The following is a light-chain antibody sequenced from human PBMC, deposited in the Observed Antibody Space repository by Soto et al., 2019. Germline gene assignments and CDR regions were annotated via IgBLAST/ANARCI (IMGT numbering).Light chain of an antibody. CDR3: QPRSDWPPFT. V-gene: IGKV3-11*01. CDR2: DAS. Sequence: EIVLTQSPATLSLSPGERATLSCRASQSVRSYLAWYQQKPGQAPRLLIYDASNRATGITARFSGSGSGTDSSLTISSLEPEDVAVSYCQPRSDWPPFTFGQGTRLSIK. CDR1: QSVRSY. J-gene: IGKJ5*01.